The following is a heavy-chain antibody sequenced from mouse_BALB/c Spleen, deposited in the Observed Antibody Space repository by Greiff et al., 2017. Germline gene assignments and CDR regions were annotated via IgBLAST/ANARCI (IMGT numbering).Heavy chain of an antibody. V-gene: IGHV5-17*02. J-gene: IGHJ3*01. Sequence: EVQVVESGGGLVQPGGSRKLSCAASGFTFSSFGMHWVRQAPEKGLEWVAYISSGSSTIYYADTVKGRFTISRDNPKNTLFLQMTSLRSEDTAMYYCARGEKTGAWFAYWGQGTLVTVSA. CDR1: GFTFSSFG. CDR3: ARGEKTGAWFAY. D-gene: IGHD4-1*01. CDR2: ISSGSSTI.